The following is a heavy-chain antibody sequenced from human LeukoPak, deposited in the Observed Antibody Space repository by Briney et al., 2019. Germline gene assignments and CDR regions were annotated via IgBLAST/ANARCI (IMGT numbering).Heavy chain of an antibody. Sequence: PGRSLRLSCAASGFTFSSYGMHWVRQAPGKGLEWVAYISYDGSSKYYGDSVKGRFTISRDSSKNTLYLQMNSLRAEDTAVYYCARCQWLGGPFDPWGQGTLVTVSS. CDR2: ISYDGSSK. V-gene: IGHV3-30*03. J-gene: IGHJ5*02. D-gene: IGHD6-19*01. CDR3: ARCQWLGGPFDP. CDR1: GFTFSSYG.